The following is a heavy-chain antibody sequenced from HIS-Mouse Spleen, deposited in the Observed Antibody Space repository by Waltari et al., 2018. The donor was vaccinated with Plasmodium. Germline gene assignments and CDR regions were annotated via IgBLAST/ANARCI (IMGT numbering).Heavy chain of an antibody. CDR1: GYTFTGYY. D-gene: IGHD6-13*01. Sequence: QVQLVQSGAEVKKPGASVKVSCKASGYTFTGYYIHWLRQATGPGLEWMGWINPNSGGTNYAQKFQGRVTMTRDTSISTAYMELSRLRSDDTAVYYCARVLGYKAAAGTFVEYFQHWGQGTLVTVSS. V-gene: IGHV1-2*02. J-gene: IGHJ1*01. CDR3: ARVLGYKAAAGTFVEYFQH. CDR2: INPNSGGT.